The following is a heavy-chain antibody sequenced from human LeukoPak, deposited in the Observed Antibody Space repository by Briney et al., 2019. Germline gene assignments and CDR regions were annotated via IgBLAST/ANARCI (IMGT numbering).Heavy chain of an antibody. CDR1: GYTFTSYG. Sequence: ASVKVSCKASGYTFTSYGISWVRQAPGQGLEWMGWISAYNGNTNYAQKFQGRVTMTRDTSISTAYMELSRLRSDDTAVYYCARDERPGYYYGPYFDYWGQGTLVTVSS. D-gene: IGHD3-22*01. CDR2: ISAYNGNT. CDR3: ARDERPGYYYGPYFDY. J-gene: IGHJ4*02. V-gene: IGHV1-18*01.